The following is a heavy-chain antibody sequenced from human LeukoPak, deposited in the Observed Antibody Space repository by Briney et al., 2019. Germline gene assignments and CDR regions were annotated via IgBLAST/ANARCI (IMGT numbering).Heavy chain of an antibody. Sequence: GGSLRLSCAPSGFTFSSYWMHWVRQAPGKGLVWVSRINTDGSTITYADSVKGRFTISRDNAKNSLYLQMNSLRAEDTAVYYCARAGGSRRYFDYWGQGTLVTVSS. CDR1: GFTFSSYW. CDR2: INTDGSTI. J-gene: IGHJ4*02. D-gene: IGHD2-15*01. V-gene: IGHV3-74*01. CDR3: ARAGGSRRYFDY.